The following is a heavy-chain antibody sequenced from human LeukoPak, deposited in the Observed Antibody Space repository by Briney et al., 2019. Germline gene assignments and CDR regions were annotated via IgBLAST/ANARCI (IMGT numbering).Heavy chain of an antibody. CDR3: ARYSTSSFHY. V-gene: IGHV5-51*03. CDR2: IYPGDSDT. Sequence: KTGESLKISCKGSGYTFTAYWIGWMRQKPGKGLEFMGMIYPGDSDTRYSPSFQGQVTMSADKSINTAYLQWRSLQASDTATYYCARYSTSSFHYWGQGTLVTASS. CDR1: GYTFTAYW. J-gene: IGHJ4*02. D-gene: IGHD4-11*01.